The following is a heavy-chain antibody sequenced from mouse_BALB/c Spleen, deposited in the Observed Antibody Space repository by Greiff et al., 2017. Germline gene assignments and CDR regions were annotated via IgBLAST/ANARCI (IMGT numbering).Heavy chain of an antibody. Sequence: EVQLQQSGGGLVQPGGSMKLSCVASGFTFSNYWMNWVRQSPEKGLEWVAEIRLKSNNYATHYAESVKGRFTISRDDSKSSVYLQMNNLRAEDTGIYYCTRNGNYLYYAMDYWGQGTSVTVSS. J-gene: IGHJ4*01. CDR1: GFTFSNYW. CDR3: TRNGNYLYYAMDY. V-gene: IGHV6-6*02. D-gene: IGHD2-1*01. CDR2: IRLKSNNYAT.